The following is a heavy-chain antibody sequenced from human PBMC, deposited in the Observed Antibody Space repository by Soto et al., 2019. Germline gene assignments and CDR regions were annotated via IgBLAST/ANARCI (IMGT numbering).Heavy chain of an antibody. CDR3: ARGGAMGVDY. CDR1: GFTFNTHW. D-gene: IGHD1-26*01. CDR2: IYFDGTTT. V-gene: IGHV3-74*01. J-gene: IGHJ4*02. Sequence: PEGSLRLSCTASGFTFNTHWMHWVRQAPGKGLVWVSRIYFDGTTTNYADSVKGRLTVSRDNAKNTVYLHVNTLRDEDTAVYYCARGGAMGVDYWGQGTLVTVSS.